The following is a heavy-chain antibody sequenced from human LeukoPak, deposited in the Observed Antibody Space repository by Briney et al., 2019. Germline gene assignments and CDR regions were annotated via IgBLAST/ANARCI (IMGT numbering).Heavy chain of an antibody. CDR2: ISGSGGST. Sequence: GGSLRLSCAASGFTFSSYAMSWVRQAPGKGLEWVSAISGSGGSTYYADSVKGRFTISRDNSKNTLYLQMNSLRAEDTAVYYCAKVFDSSGYYSLAAAGDAFDIWGQGTMVTVSS. J-gene: IGHJ3*02. V-gene: IGHV3-23*01. CDR1: GFTFSSYA. D-gene: IGHD3-22*01. CDR3: AKVFDSSGYYSLAAAGDAFDI.